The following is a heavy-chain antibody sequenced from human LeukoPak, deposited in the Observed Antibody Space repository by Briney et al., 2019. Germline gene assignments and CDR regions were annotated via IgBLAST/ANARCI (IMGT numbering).Heavy chain of an antibody. V-gene: IGHV1-69*06. CDR1: GGTFSSYA. Sequence: SVKVSCKASGGTFSSYAISWVRQAPGQGLEWMGGIIPIFGTANYAQKFQGRVTITADKSTSTAYMELSSLRSEDTAVYYCARELDTAMPPDYWGQGTLVTVSS. CDR3: ARELDTAMPPDY. CDR2: IIPIFGTA. J-gene: IGHJ4*02. D-gene: IGHD5-18*01.